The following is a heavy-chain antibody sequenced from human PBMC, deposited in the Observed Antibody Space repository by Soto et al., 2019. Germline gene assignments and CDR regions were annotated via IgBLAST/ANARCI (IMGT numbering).Heavy chain of an antibody. Sequence: LRLSCAASGFTFSSYAMHWVRQAPGKGLDWVAVISYDGSNKYYSDSVKGRFTISRDNSKNTLYLQMNSLRAEDTAVYYCARDLSDSSGYYPYYYYYGMDVWGQGTTVTVSS. CDR1: GFTFSSYA. V-gene: IGHV3-30-3*01. CDR3: ARDLSDSSGYYPYYYYYGMDV. CDR2: ISYDGSNK. J-gene: IGHJ6*02. D-gene: IGHD3-22*01.